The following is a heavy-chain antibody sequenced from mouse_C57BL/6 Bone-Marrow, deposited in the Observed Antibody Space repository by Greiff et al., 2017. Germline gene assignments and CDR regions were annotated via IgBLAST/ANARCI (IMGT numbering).Heavy chain of an antibody. J-gene: IGHJ1*03. D-gene: IGHD2-4*01. Sequence: VMLVESEGGLVQPGSSMKLSCTASGFTFSDYYMAWVRQVPEKGLEWVANINYDGISTYYLDSLKSRFIISRDNAKNILYLQMSSLKSEDTATYYCAREDYDYWYFDVWGTGTTVTVSS. CDR2: INYDGIST. V-gene: IGHV5-16*01. CDR1: GFTFSDYY. CDR3: AREDYDYWYFDV.